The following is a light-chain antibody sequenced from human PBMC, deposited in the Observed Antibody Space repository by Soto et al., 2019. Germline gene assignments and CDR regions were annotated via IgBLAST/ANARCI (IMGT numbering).Light chain of an antibody. Sequence: DIHLTQSPSTLSASVGDRVTITCRASQSISSWLAWYQQKPGKAPKLLIYKASTLESGVPSRFSRSGSGTEFTLTIISLQPDDFATYYCQHWVDYMWTFGQGTKVEIK. V-gene: IGKV1-5*03. CDR3: QHWVDYMWT. CDR1: QSISSW. J-gene: IGKJ1*01. CDR2: KAS.